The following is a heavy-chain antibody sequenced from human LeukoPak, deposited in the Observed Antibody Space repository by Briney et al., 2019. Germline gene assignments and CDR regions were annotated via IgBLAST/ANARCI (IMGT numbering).Heavy chain of an antibody. CDR3: ARGGYSYGYLY. D-gene: IGHD5-18*01. CDR1: GFTFSSYA. J-gene: IGHJ4*02. V-gene: IGHV3-48*04. Sequence: PGGSLRLSCAASGFTFSSYAMHWVRQAPGKGLEWVSYISSSGSTIYYADSVKGRFTISRDNARNSLYLQMNSLRAEDTAVYYCARGGYSYGYLYWGQGTLVTVSS. CDR2: ISSSGSTI.